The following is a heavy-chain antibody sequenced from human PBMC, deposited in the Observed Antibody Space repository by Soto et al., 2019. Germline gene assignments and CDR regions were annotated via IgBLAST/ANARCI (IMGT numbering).Heavy chain of an antibody. J-gene: IGHJ4*02. CDR3: AHAGDYDLLTFDH. CDR1: GFSLTTYDMG. CDR2: IYWDDDK. Sequence: QITLKESGPTLVRPAQTLTLTCAFSGFSLTTYDMGVAWIRQPPGKALEWLALIYWDDDKRYSPSLKDRLAISKDTSRNQVFLTITNMDPGDTATYFCAHAGDYDLLTFDHWGPGTLVTVSS. V-gene: IGHV2-5*02. D-gene: IGHD4-17*01.